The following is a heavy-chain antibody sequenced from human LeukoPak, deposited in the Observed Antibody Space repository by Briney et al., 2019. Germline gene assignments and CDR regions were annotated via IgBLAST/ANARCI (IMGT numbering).Heavy chain of an antibody. CDR3: ARDTSGYSPYYYGVDI. J-gene: IGHJ6*02. V-gene: IGHV4-4*07. D-gene: IGHD5-12*01. Sequence: SETLSLTCNGSGASISSYYWSWIRRPAGQGLECIGRVSNSGTTIYNPSLKSRVAMSVATSKNQFSLELTSVTAADTAVYYCARDTSGYSPYYYGVDIWGQGTTVTVTS. CDR1: GASISSYY. CDR2: VSNSGTT.